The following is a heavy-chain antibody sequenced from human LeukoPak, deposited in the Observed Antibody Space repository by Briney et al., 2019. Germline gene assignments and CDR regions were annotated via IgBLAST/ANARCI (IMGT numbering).Heavy chain of an antibody. Sequence: PGGSLRLSCVASGFTFSSYWMHWVRQDPRKGLVWVSRINGDGRNINYADSVRGRFTISRDNAKNTLYLQMNSLRAEDTAVYYCAREVYSYGYGGAFDIWGQGTMVTVSS. CDR2: INGDGRNI. CDR3: AREVYSYGYGGAFDI. D-gene: IGHD5-18*01. V-gene: IGHV3-74*01. CDR1: GFTFSSYW. J-gene: IGHJ3*02.